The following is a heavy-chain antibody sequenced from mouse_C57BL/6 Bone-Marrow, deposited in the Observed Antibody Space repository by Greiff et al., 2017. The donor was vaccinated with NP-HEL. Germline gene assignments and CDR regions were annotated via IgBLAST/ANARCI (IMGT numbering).Heavy chain of an antibody. CDR1: GYTFTEYT. Sequence: QVQLKQSGAELVKPGASVKLSCKASGYTFTEYTIHWVKQRSGQGLEWIGWFYPGSGSIKYNEKFKDKATLTADKSSSTVYMELSRLTSEDSAVYFCARHEGYYYGSRPYFDYWGQGTTLTVSS. J-gene: IGHJ2*01. D-gene: IGHD1-1*01. V-gene: IGHV1-62-2*01. CDR3: ARHEGYYYGSRPYFDY. CDR2: FYPGSGSI.